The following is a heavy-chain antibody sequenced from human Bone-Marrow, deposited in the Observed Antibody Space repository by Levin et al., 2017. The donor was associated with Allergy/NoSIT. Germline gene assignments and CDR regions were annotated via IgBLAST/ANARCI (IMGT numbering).Heavy chain of an antibody. V-gene: IGHV3-33*01. Sequence: GGSLRLSCAASGFTFSSYGMHWVRQAPGKGLEWVAVIWYDGSNKYYADSVKGRFTISRDNSKNTLYLQMNSLRAEDTAVYYCAREGFSGSYYFLDYWGQGTLVTVSS. CDR1: GFTFSSYG. CDR3: AREGFSGSYYFLDY. D-gene: IGHD1-26*01. CDR2: IWYDGSNK. J-gene: IGHJ4*02.